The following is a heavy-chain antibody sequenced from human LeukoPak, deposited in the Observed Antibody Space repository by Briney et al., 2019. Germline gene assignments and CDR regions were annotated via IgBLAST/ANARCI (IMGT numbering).Heavy chain of an antibody. CDR3: ARQFGYSGYGD. Sequence: TSETLSLTCTVSGGSISSYYWSWIRQPPGKGLEWIGYIYTSGSTNYNPSLKSRVTISVDTSKNQFSLKLSSVTAADTAVYYCARQFGYSGYGDWGPGTLVTVSS. D-gene: IGHD5-12*01. V-gene: IGHV4-59*08. CDR1: GGSISSYY. J-gene: IGHJ4*02. CDR2: IYTSGST.